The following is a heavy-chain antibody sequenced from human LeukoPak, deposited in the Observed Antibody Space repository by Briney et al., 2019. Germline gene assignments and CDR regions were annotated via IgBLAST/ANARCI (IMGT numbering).Heavy chain of an antibody. CDR3: ARGGPNPEPYYDFWSGYSNWFDP. V-gene: IGHV4-31*03. Sequence: SETLSLTCTVSGGSISSGGYYWSWIRQHPGKGLEWIGYIYYSGSTYYNPSLKSRVTISVDTSKNQFSLKLSSVTAADTAVYYCARGGPNPEPYYDFWSGYSNWFDPWGQGTLVTVSS. CDR1: GGSISSGGYY. D-gene: IGHD3-3*01. CDR2: IYYSGST. J-gene: IGHJ5*02.